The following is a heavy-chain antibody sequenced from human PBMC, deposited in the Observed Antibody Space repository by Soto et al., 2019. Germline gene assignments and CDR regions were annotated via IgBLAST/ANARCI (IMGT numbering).Heavy chain of an antibody. D-gene: IGHD6-19*01. V-gene: IGHV4-34*01. CDR3: ARVHRYIAVAEAYNDY. CDR2: INHSGST. Sequence: PSETLSLTCAVYGGSFSGYYWSWIRQPPGKGLEWIGEINHSGSTNYNPSLKSRVTISVDTSKNQFSLKLSSVTAADTAVYYCARVHRYIAVAEAYNDYWGQGTLVTVSS. CDR1: GGSFSGYY. J-gene: IGHJ4*02.